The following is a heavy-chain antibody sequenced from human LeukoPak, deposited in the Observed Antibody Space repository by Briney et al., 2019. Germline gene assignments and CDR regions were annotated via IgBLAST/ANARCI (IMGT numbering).Heavy chain of an antibody. V-gene: IGHV4-39*01. CDR1: GGSISSSSYY. CDR3: ARSQGRYSSNLDY. CDR2: IYYSGST. J-gene: IGHJ4*02. Sequence: PSETLSLTCTVSGGSISSSSYYWGWIRQPPGKGLEWIGSIYYSGSTYYNPSLKSRVTISVDTSKNQFSLKLSSVTAADTAVYYCARSQGRYSSNLDYWGQGTLVTVSS. D-gene: IGHD6-19*01.